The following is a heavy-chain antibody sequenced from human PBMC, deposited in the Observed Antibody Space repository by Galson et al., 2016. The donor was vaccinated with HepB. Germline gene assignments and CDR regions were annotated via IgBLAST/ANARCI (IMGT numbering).Heavy chain of an antibody. CDR3: ARVPGAPNSDY. Sequence: SLRLSCAASGFTFSSYSMTWVRQAPGKGLEWVSAISGSGENTYYADSVRGRFTISRDNSKNTLYLHMSRLRAEDAAVYYCARVPGAPNSDYWGQGTLVTVSS. CDR1: GFTFSSYS. J-gene: IGHJ4*02. V-gene: IGHV3-23*01. CDR2: ISGSGENT. D-gene: IGHD1-26*01.